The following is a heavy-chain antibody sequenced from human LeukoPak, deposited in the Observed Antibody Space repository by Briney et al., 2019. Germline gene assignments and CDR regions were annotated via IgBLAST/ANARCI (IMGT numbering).Heavy chain of an antibody. D-gene: IGHD3-22*01. CDR1: GGSISSSSYY. CDR3: ARHSYYYDTSGYRSRGGFDY. V-gene: IGHV4-39*01. J-gene: IGHJ4*02. Sequence: SETLSLTCTVSGGSISSSSYYWGWIRQPPGKGLEWIGTIYYCGSSYYNPSLKSRVTISVDTSKNQFSLKLSSVTAADTAVYYCARHSYYYDTSGYRSRGGFDYWGQGTLVTVSS. CDR2: IYYCGSS.